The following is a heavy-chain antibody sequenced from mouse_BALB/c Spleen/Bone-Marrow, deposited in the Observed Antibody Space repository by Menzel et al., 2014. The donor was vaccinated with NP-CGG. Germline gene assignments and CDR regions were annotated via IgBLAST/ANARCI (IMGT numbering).Heavy chain of an antibody. CDR1: GYAFSNYG. V-gene: IGHV1-80*01. D-gene: IGHD2-4*01. Sequence: QVQLQQSGAEVMRPGSSVNISCKASGYAFSNYGMNWVKQRPGQGLEWIGQIYPGDGDTNYNGKFKGRVTLTADKSSSTAYMQLSSLTSEDSAVYFCASVDDYGRGFAMDYWGQGTSVTVSS. J-gene: IGHJ4*01. CDR2: IYPGDGDT. CDR3: ASVDDYGRGFAMDY.